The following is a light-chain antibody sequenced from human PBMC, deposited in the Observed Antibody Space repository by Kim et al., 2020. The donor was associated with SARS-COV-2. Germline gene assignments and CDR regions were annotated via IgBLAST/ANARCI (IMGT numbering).Light chain of an antibody. Sequence: EIVLTQSPGKMSLSPGERATLSCRASQSVSGSYLVWYQQKPGQAPRLLIYGASSRATGIPDRFSGSGSGTDFTLTISRLEAEDSAVYYCQQYGRSPRTFGQGTKLEI. V-gene: IGKV3-20*01. CDR2: GAS. J-gene: IGKJ2*01. CDR1: QSVSGSY. CDR3: QQYGRSPRT.